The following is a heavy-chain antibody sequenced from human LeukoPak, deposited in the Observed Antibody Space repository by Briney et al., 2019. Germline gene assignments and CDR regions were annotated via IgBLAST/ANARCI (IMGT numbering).Heavy chain of an antibody. Sequence: SETLSLTCAVYGGSFSGYYWSWIRQPPGKGLEWIGEINHSGSTNYNPSLKSRVTISVDKSKNQFSLKLSSVTAADTAVYYCARQVGATIFYFDYWGQGTLVTVSS. CDR3: ARQVGATIFYFDY. D-gene: IGHD1-26*01. CDR1: GGSFSGYY. J-gene: IGHJ4*02. V-gene: IGHV4-34*01. CDR2: INHSGST.